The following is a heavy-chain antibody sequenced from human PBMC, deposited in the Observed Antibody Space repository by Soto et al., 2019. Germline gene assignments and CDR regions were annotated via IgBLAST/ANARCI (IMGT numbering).Heavy chain of an antibody. CDR2: IRSKAYGGTT. V-gene: IGHV3-49*03. D-gene: IGHD3-3*01. J-gene: IGHJ4*02. Sequence: GGSLRLSCTASGFTFGDYAMSWFRQAPGKGLEWVGFIRSKAYGGTTEYAASVKGRFTISRDDSKSIAYLQMNSLKTEDTAVYYCTRGVGYDFWSGYTESPFDYWGQGTLVTVSS. CDR3: TRGVGYDFWSGYTESPFDY. CDR1: GFTFGDYA.